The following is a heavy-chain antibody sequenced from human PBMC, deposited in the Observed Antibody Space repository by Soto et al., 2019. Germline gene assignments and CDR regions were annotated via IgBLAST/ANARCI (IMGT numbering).Heavy chain of an antibody. CDR3: TTDGLITFGGVLVPNWFDS. D-gene: IGHD3-16*02. V-gene: IGHV3-15*01. CDR2: IKSKTDGGAT. Sequence: PGGSLRLSCAATGFTFSNAWMSWVRQAPGKGLEWVGHIKSKTDGGATDYAAPVKGRFTISRDESKDTLYLQMNSLKTEDTAVYHCTTDGLITFGGVLVPNWFDSWGQGTLVTVSS. J-gene: IGHJ5*01. CDR1: GFTFSNAW.